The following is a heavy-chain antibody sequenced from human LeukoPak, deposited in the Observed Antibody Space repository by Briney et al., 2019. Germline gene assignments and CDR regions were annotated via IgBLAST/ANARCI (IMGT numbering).Heavy chain of an antibody. D-gene: IGHD3-3*01. Sequence: ASVKVSCKASGYIFTGCYMHWVRLAPGQGLEWMGWINPKNGDTKYAEKFQGRVTLTRDTSTSTAYMELSRLRSDDTAVYYCARDHGCISSAITTDWLDPWGQGTLVTVSS. V-gene: IGHV1-2*02. CDR1: GYIFTGCY. CDR2: INPKNGDT. J-gene: IGHJ5*02. CDR3: ARDHGCISSAITTDWLDP.